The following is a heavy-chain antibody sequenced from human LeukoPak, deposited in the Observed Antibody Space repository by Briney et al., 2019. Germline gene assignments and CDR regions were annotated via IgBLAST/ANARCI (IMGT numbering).Heavy chain of an antibody. Sequence: GGSLRLSCAASGFNFSTYWMSWVRQAPEKGLEWVAYIKEGENERHYVDSVKGRFTISRDNAKNSLHLQMDSLRGDDTALYFCARVRTDRSGYFPNYFDYWGQGTLVTVSS. CDR3: ARVRTDRSGYFPNYFDY. D-gene: IGHD6-19*01. J-gene: IGHJ4*02. CDR1: GFNFSTYW. V-gene: IGHV3-7*01. CDR2: IKEGENER.